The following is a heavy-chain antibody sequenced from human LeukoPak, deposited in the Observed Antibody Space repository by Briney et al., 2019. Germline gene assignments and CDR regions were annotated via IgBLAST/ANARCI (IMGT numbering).Heavy chain of an antibody. CDR1: GYSFTSYW. V-gene: IGHV5-51*01. J-gene: IGHJ5*02. CDR3: ARRRSSISWGFDP. CDR2: IYPGDSDT. D-gene: IGHD2-2*01. Sequence: GESLQISCQGSGYSFTSYWIGWVRQMPGKGLEWMGIIYPGDSDTRYSPSFQGQVTISADKSISTAYLQWSSLKASDTAMYYCARRRSSISWGFDPWGQGTLVTVSS.